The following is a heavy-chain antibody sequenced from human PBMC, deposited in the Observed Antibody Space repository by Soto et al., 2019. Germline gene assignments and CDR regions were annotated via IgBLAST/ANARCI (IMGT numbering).Heavy chain of an antibody. Sequence: SETLSLTCAVSGGSFTSNNWWTWVRQPPGQGLEWIGEIYRPGSTNYNPSLKSRVTISLDKSENQFSLKVTPLTAADTAVYYCASRDPGTSVDYWGQGTLVTV. D-gene: IGHD1-7*01. CDR3: ASRDPGTSVDY. J-gene: IGHJ4*02. V-gene: IGHV4-4*02. CDR1: GGSFTSNNW. CDR2: IYRPGST.